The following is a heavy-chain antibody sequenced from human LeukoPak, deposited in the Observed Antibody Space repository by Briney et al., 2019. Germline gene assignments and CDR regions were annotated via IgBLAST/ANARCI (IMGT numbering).Heavy chain of an antibody. CDR1: GFDFSVYY. CDR3: VREYYGGYDY. J-gene: IGHJ4*02. Sequence: GGSLRLSXAASGFDFSVYYMAWARQAPGKGLEWVGLSRNKENMDNTEYAASLKGRITISRDDSKNLMHLQMKSLKSEDTAVYYCVREYYGGYDYWGRGTLVTVSS. CDR2: SRNKENMDNT. D-gene: IGHD3-10*01. V-gene: IGHV3-72*01.